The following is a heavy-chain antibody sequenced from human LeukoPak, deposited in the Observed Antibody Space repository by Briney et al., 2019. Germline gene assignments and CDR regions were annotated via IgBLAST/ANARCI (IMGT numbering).Heavy chain of an antibody. J-gene: IGHJ4*02. CDR3: ARGPFGGQMGH. CDR2: ISSSSSTI. V-gene: IGHV3-48*01. CDR1: GFTFSSYS. Sequence: GGSLRLSCAASGFTFSSYSMNWVRQAPGKGLEWVSYISSSSSTIYYADSVKGRFTISRDNAKNSLFLQMNGLSAEDTAVYYCARGPFGGQMGHWGQGTLVTVSS. D-gene: IGHD3-16*01.